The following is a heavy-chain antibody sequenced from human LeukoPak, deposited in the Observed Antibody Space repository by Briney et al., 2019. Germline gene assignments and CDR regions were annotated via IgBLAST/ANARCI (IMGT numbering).Heavy chain of an antibody. Sequence: PSETLSLTCAVSGRSFSDDFWTWVRQFPGKGREWIGEIDHSGSTNYNPSLNSRVSMSFDTSKNQFSLQLTSVTAADTAVYFCARGFIAVAGTALNWFDPWGPGTLVTVSS. V-gene: IGHV4-34*01. CDR2: IDHSGST. J-gene: IGHJ5*02. CDR1: GRSFSDDF. D-gene: IGHD6-19*01. CDR3: ARGFIAVAGTALNWFDP.